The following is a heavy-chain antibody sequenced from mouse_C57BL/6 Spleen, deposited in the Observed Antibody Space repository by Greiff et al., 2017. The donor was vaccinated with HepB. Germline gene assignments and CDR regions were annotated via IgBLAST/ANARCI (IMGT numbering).Heavy chain of an antibody. CDR3: AKGDYGGY. CDR1: GYTFTSYD. V-gene: IGHV1-85*01. Sequence: VQLVESGPELVKPGASVKLSCKASGYTFTSYDINWVKQRPGQGLEWIGRIYPCDGNTKYNEKFKGKATLTVDTSSSTAYMELHSLTSEDSAVYFCAKGDYGGYWGQGTTLTVSS. CDR2: IYPCDGNT. J-gene: IGHJ2*01. D-gene: IGHD2-4*01.